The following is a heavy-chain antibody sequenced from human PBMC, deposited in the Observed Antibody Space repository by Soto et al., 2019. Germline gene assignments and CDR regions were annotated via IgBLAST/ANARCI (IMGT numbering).Heavy chain of an antibody. CDR2: INLRGGTT. CDR1: GYNFTQYY. Sequence: QVQLMQSGAEVRKPGASVRLSCETSGYNFTQYYIHWVRQAPGQGLEWRGIINLRGGTTEYAHKFRGRVTVTGDTSTSTAYMELMRLRYEDTAIYFCARGPDDSDGPRWDYWGQGTLVTVSS. V-gene: IGHV1-46*01. CDR3: ARGPDDSDGPRWDY. J-gene: IGHJ4*02. D-gene: IGHD4-17*01.